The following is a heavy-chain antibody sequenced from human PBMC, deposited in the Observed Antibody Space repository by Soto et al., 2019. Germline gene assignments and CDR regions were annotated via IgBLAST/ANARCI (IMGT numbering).Heavy chain of an antibody. J-gene: IGHJ4*02. Sequence: SETLSLTCTVSGGSISSYYWSWIRQPPGKGLEWIGYIYYSGSTNYNPSLKSRVTISVDTSKNQFSLKLSSVTAADTAVYYCARGETYYDYIWGSYRHYVFDYWGQGTLVTVSS. CDR3: ARGETYYDYIWGSYRHYVFDY. CDR2: IYYSGST. D-gene: IGHD3-16*02. CDR1: GGSISSYY. V-gene: IGHV4-59*01.